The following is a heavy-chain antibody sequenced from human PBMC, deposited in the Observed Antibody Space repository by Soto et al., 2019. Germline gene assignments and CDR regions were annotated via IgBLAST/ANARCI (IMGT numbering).Heavy chain of an antibody. CDR1: GGSFSGYY. D-gene: IGHD2-2*01. Sequence: SETLSLTCAVYGGSFSGYYWSWIRQPPGKGLEWIGEINHSGSTNYNPSLKSRVTISVDTSKNQFSLKLSSVTAADTAVYYCARSRIRQSIVVVPAAFDYWGQGTLVTVSS. CDR2: INHSGST. J-gene: IGHJ4*02. CDR3: ARSRIRQSIVVVPAAFDY. V-gene: IGHV4-34*01.